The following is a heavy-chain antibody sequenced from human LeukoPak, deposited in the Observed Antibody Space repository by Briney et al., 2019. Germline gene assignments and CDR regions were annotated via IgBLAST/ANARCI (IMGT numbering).Heavy chain of an antibody. D-gene: IGHD2-21*02. CDR2: ISGSGGST. V-gene: IGHV3-23*01. CDR1: GFTFSSYA. CDR3: VKDLNCGGDCYSAAGH. Sequence: GGSLRLSCAASGFTFSSYAMSWVRQAPGKGLEWVSAISGSGGSTYYADSVKGRFTISRDNSKNTLYLQMNSLRAEDTAVYYCVKDLNCGGDCYSAAGHWGQGILVTVSS. J-gene: IGHJ4*02.